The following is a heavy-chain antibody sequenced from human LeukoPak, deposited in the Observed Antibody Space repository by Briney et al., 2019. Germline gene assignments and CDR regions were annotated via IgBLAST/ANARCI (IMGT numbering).Heavy chain of an antibody. V-gene: IGHV4-4*07. J-gene: IGHJ4*02. D-gene: IGHD3-10*01. Sequence: SQTLSLTCSVSAGSMSSFYWNWIRQPAGKGLEWIGRIYTFGCTNYNPSLRSRVTMSVDTSKNQFSLKLTSATAADTGVYYCARDSLDSGSAEPVGYWGQGILVIVSS. CDR2: IYTFGCT. CDR1: AGSMSSFY. CDR3: ARDSLDSGSAEPVGY.